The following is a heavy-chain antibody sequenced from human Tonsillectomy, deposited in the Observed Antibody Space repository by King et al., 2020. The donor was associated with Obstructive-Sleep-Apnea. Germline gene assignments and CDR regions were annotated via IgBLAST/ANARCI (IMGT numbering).Heavy chain of an antibody. CDR2: ISISSSYI. CDR3: ATTGAVAEPFDY. CDR1: GFTFSAYS. V-gene: IGHV3-21*01. J-gene: IGHJ4*02. D-gene: IGHD6-19*01. Sequence: VQLVESGGGLVKPGGSLRLSCAASGFTFSAYSMNWVRQAPGKGLEWVSSISISSSYIYYADSVKGRFTISRDNAKNSLYLQMNSLRAEDTAVYYCATTGAVAEPFDYWGQGTLVTVSS.